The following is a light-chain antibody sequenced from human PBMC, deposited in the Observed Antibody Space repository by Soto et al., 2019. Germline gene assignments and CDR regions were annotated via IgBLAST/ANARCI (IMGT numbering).Light chain of an antibody. Sequence: QSVVTQEPSLTVSPGGTVTLTCTSSTGAVTNNYYPNWFQQKPGQAPRALIYSTLNKHSWTPARFSGSLLGGKAALTLSGVQPEDEAAYFCLIYYHSTWVFGGGTKLTVL. CDR1: TGAVTNNYY. CDR2: STL. J-gene: IGLJ3*02. CDR3: LIYYHSTWV. V-gene: IGLV7-43*01.